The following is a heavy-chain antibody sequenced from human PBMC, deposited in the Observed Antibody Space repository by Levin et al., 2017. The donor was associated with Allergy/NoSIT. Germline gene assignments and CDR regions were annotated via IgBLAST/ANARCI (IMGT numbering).Heavy chain of an antibody. CDR3: ARGWGAFDI. CDR2: IHYSGNT. CDR1: GGSISSYY. D-gene: IGHD3-16*01. V-gene: IGHV4-59*01. Sequence: SETLSLTCTVSGGSISSYYWSWIRQPPGKGLEWIGYIHYSGNTNYNPSLKSRVTISIDTSKNQFSLNLSSVTAADTAVYYCARGWGAFDIWGQGTMVTVSS. J-gene: IGHJ3*02.